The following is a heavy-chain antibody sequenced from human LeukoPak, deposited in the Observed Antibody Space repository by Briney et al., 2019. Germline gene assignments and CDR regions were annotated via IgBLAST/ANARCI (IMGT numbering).Heavy chain of an antibody. V-gene: IGHV4-39*07. D-gene: IGHD2-2*01. CDR2: IYYSGST. Sequence: SETLSLTCTVSGDSISSSSYYWGWIRQPPGKGLEWIGSIYYSGSTYYNPSLKSRVTISVDTSKNQFSLKLSSVTAADTAVYYCARVVGAVGGAFDIWGQGTMVTVSS. CDR3: ARVVGAVGGAFDI. CDR1: GDSISSSSYY. J-gene: IGHJ3*02.